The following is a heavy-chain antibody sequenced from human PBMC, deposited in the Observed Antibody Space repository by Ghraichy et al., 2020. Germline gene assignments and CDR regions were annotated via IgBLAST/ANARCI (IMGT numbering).Heavy chain of an antibody. CDR3: APGDYNNDGLGY. CDR2: ISGRGGST. CDR1: GFTFSSYA. D-gene: IGHD4-11*01. Sequence: GGSLRLSCAASGFTFSSYAMSWVRQAPGKGLEWVSAISGRGGSTYYADSVKGRFTSSRDNSKNTLYLQMNSLRAEDTAVYYCAPGDYNNDGLGYWGQGTLVTVSS. J-gene: IGHJ4*02. V-gene: IGHV3-23*01.